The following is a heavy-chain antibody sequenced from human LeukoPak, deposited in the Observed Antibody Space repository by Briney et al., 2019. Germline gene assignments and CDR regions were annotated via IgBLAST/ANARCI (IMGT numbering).Heavy chain of an antibody. CDR2: IRSKAYGGTT. D-gene: IGHD4-17*01. J-gene: IGHJ4*02. CDR1: GFTFVDYA. Sequence: PGGSLRLSCTASGFTFVDYAMSWVRQAPGKGLEWVGFIRSKAYGGTTEYAASVKGRFTISRDDSKSIAYLQMNSLKTEDTAVYYCTRAAAPLGDYFDYWGQGTLVTVSS. V-gene: IGHV3-49*04. CDR3: TRAAAPLGDYFDY.